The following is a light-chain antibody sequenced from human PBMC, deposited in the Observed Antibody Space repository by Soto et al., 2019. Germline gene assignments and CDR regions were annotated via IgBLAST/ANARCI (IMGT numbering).Light chain of an antibody. CDR3: SAWDDSLRAVM. J-gene: IGLJ3*02. CDR2: YNS. CDR1: SSNIGSNY. Sequence: QSVLTQPPSASGTPGQRVTISCSGSSSNIGSNYVYWYQQLPGTAPKLLIYYNSQRPSGVPDRFSGSKSDTSASLAISGLRSEDEADYYCSAWDDSLRAVMFVGGTKLTVL. V-gene: IGLV1-47*01.